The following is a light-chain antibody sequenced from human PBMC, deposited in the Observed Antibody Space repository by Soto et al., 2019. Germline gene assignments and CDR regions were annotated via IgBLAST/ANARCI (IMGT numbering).Light chain of an antibody. J-gene: IGLJ1*01. Sequence: QSVLTQPPSASGSPGQSFTISCTGTSSDVGAYNSVSWYQQHPGKAPKLMIYEVTKRPSGVPDRFSGSKSGNTASLTVSGLQAEDEADYYCSSYAGSNILVFGTGTKVTVL. V-gene: IGLV2-8*01. CDR1: SSDVGAYNS. CDR3: SSYAGSNILV. CDR2: EVT.